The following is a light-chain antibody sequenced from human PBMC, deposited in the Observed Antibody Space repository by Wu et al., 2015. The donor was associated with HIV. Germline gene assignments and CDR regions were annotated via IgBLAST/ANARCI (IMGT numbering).Light chain of an antibody. CDR1: QSITTS. Sequence: DIQMTQSPSTLSASIGDRVTITCRASQSITTSLAWYQQKPGKAPKLLIYRASKLDSGIPSRFSGSGSGTEFTLTITGLQPDDFATYYCQQYITRWTFGQGTRVEI. CDR3: QQYITRWT. V-gene: IGKV1-5*03. CDR2: RAS. J-gene: IGKJ1*01.